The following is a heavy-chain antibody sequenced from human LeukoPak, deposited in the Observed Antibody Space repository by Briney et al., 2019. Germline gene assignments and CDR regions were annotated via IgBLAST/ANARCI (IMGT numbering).Heavy chain of an antibody. CDR2: ISSSGSTL. Sequence: PGGSLRLSCAASGFTFSDFSMNWVRQAPGKGLEWLSYISSSGSTLYYADSVKGRFTISRDNARNSLYLQMNSLRAEDTSVYYCARGTSGSYQMGGQGTLVTVSS. D-gene: IGHD1-26*01. CDR3: ARGTSGSYQM. J-gene: IGHJ4*02. V-gene: IGHV3-48*04. CDR1: GFTFSDFS.